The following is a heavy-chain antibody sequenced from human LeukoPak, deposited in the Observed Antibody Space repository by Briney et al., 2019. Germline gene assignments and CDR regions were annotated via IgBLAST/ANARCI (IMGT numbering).Heavy chain of an antibody. Sequence: ASVKVSCKASGYTFTSYDINWERQATGQGLEWMGWMNPNSGNTGYAQKFQGRVTMTRNTSISTAYMELSSLRSEDTAVYYCARASSSYCSGGSCYLGYWGQGTLVTVSS. J-gene: IGHJ4*02. CDR3: ARASSSYCSGGSCYLGY. CDR2: MNPNSGNT. V-gene: IGHV1-8*01. D-gene: IGHD2-15*01. CDR1: GYTFTSYD.